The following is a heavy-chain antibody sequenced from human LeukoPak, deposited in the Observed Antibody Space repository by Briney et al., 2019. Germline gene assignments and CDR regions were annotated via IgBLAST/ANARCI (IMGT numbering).Heavy chain of an antibody. D-gene: IGHD5-24*01. CDR3: AKAANYQRGKYYFDY. CDR2: IWYDGSDK. J-gene: IGHJ4*02. Sequence: GRSLRLSCATSGSTFSSYGMHWVRQAPGKGLEWVAVIWYDGSDKYFADSVKGRFTISRDNSKNTLYLQMNSLRAEDTAVYYCAKAANYQRGKYYFDYWGQGTLVTVSS. CDR1: GSTFSSYG. V-gene: IGHV3-33*06.